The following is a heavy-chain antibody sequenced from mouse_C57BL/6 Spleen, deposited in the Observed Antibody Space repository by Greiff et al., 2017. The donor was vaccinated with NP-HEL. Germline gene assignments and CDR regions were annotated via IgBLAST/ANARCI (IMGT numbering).Heavy chain of an antibody. Sequence: QVQLQQSGAELVRPGTSVKVSCKASGYAFTNYLIEWVKQRPGQGLEWIGVINPGSGGTNYNGKFKGKATLTADKSSSTAYMQLSSLTSEDSAVYFCARESGTGYFDVWGTGTTVTVSS. CDR1: GYAFTNYL. D-gene: IGHD4-1*01. CDR3: ARESGTGYFDV. J-gene: IGHJ1*03. CDR2: INPGSGGT. V-gene: IGHV1-54*01.